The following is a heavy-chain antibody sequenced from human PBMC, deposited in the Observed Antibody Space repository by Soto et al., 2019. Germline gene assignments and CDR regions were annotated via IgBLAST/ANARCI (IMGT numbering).Heavy chain of an antibody. CDR1: GFPLGGST. CDR3: ARDGGGSGWFDH. Sequence: QLVESGGGLFQPGGSLGLSCAASGFPLGGSTLPWFRRAPGRGLEWVSHISRGSTVYYADSVKGRFTISRVNAKNSLYLQMNSLREDDTAVYYCARDGGGSGWFDHWGQGAVVTVSS. D-gene: IGHD6-19*01. J-gene: IGHJ5*02. V-gene: IGHV3-48*02. CDR2: ISRGSTV.